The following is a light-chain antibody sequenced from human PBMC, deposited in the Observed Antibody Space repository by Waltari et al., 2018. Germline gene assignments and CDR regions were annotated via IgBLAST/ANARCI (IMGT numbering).Light chain of an antibody. CDR2: DVT. CDR1: SSYVGGYNY. V-gene: IGLV2-14*03. J-gene: IGLJ2*01. Sequence: QSALTQPASVSGSPGQSITISCSGTSSYVGGYNYVSWYQQHPGNAPKLIIFDVTRWPSGVSNRFSGSKSGNTASLTIFGLQAEDEADYYCASYTSTRTVVFGGGTRVTVL. CDR3: ASYTSTRTVV.